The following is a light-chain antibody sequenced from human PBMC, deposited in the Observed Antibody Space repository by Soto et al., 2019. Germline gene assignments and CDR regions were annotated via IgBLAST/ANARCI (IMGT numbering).Light chain of an antibody. V-gene: IGKV1-39*01. CDR3: QQNYSTLPRT. CDR1: QINSCY. Sequence: DIQMTRAPSSLSPSVGDRGAITRRAHQINSCYLAWYQQKPGKAPKLLIYAASSLPTGIPSRFSGSGSGTDFTLTISRLQPEDFAIYYCQQNYSTLPRTFGQGTKVDIK. CDR2: AAS. J-gene: IGKJ1*01.